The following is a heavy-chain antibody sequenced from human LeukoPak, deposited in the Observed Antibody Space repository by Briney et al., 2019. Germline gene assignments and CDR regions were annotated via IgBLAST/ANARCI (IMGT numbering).Heavy chain of an antibody. CDR3: AKRFSTTVSSFDY. Sequence: GGSLRLSCAASGFTFSSYAMSWVRQAPGKGLEWVSAISGSGSTYYADSVKGRFTISRDNSKNTLYLQMNSLRAEDTAVYYCAKRFSTTVSSFDYWGQGTPVTVSS. CDR1: GFTFSSYA. D-gene: IGHD4-17*01. V-gene: IGHV3-23*01. CDR2: ISGSGST. J-gene: IGHJ4*02.